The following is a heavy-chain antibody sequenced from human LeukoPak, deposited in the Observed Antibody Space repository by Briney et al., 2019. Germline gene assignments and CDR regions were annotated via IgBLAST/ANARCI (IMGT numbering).Heavy chain of an antibody. CDR2: IIPIFGTA. CDR1: GGTFSSYA. CDR3: VYEGSIAARPNQEIDY. J-gene: IGHJ4*02. D-gene: IGHD6-6*01. Sequence: SVKVSCKASGGTFSSYAISWVRQAPGQGLEWMGGIIPIFGTANYAQKFQGRVTITADESTSTAYMELSSLRPEDTAVYYCVYEGSIAARPNQEIDYWGQGTLVTVSS. V-gene: IGHV1-69*13.